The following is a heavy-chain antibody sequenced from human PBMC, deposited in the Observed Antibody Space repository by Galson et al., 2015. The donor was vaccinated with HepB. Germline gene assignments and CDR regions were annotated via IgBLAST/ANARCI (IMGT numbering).Heavy chain of an antibody. D-gene: IGHD1-1*01. CDR2: ISSDGTNK. J-gene: IGHJ4*02. CDR3: ARGGYNYAFLDY. CDR1: GFSFSNYP. V-gene: IGHV3-30-3*01. Sequence: SLRVSCAASGFSFSNYPMHWVRQAPGKGLEWVALISSDGTNKFYADSVKGRFTISRDNSKNTLYLQMNSLRAEDTAVYYCARGGYNYAFLDYWGQGTLVTVSS.